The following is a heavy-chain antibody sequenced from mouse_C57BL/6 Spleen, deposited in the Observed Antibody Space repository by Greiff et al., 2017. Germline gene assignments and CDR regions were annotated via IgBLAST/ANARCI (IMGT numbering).Heavy chain of an antibody. CDR2: ISSGSSTI. CDR1: GFTFSDYG. Sequence: EVKLVESGGGLVQPGGSLKLSCAASGFTFSDYGMHWVRQAPEKGLEWVAYISSGSSTIYYADTVKGRFTISRDNAKNTQFLQMTSLRSEDTAMYYCARTQQNWYFDVWGTGTTVTVSS. J-gene: IGHJ1*03. CDR3: ARTQQNWYFDV. V-gene: IGHV5-17*01.